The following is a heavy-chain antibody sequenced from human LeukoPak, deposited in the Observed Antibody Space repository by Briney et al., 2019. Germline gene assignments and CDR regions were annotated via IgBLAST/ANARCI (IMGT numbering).Heavy chain of an antibody. J-gene: IGHJ4*02. D-gene: IGHD2-2*01. CDR1: GGSIRSSYYY. CDR3: ARIDTVVLPSTMFDY. CDR2: INYSGNT. V-gene: IGHV4-39*01. Sequence: SETLSLTCTVSGGSIRSSYYYWGWIRQPPGKGLQWIGSINYSGNTYYNPSLKSRVTISVDTSRNQFSLKLSSVTAADTALYYCARIDTVVLPSTMFDYWGQGTLVTVSS.